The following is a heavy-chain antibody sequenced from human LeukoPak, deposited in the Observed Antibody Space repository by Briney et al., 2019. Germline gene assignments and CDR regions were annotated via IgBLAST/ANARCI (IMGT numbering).Heavy chain of an antibody. CDR3: ARKEYSYGSPFDY. J-gene: IGHJ4*02. CDR2: INHSGST. CDR1: GGSFSGYY. Sequence: SETLSLTCAVYGGSFSGYYWSWIRQPPGEGLEWIGEINHSGSTNYNPSLKSRVTISVDTSKNQFSLKLSSVTAADTAVYYCARKEYSYGSPFDYWGQGTLVTVSS. V-gene: IGHV4-34*01. D-gene: IGHD5-18*01.